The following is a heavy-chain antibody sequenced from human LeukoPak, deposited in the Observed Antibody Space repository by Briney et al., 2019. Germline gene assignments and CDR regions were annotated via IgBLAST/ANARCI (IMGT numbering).Heavy chain of an antibody. J-gene: IGHJ3*02. Sequence: ASVKVSCKASGGTFSSYAISWVRQAPGQGLEWMGGIIPIFGTANYAQKFQGRVTITTDESTSTAHMELSSLRSEDTAVYYCAREPTCYDFWSAYGGAFDIWGQGTMVTVSS. CDR3: AREPTCYDFWSAYGGAFDI. V-gene: IGHV1-69*05. D-gene: IGHD3-3*01. CDR2: IIPIFGTA. CDR1: GGTFSSYA.